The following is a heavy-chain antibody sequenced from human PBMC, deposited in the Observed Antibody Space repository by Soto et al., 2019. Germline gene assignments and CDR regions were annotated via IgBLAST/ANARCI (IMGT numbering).Heavy chain of an antibody. CDR3: ARGRYGDYEYYFDY. CDR1: GFTFSSYW. V-gene: IGHV3-74*01. Sequence: GGSLRLSCAASGFTFSSYWMHWVRQAPGKGLVWVSRINSDGSSTSYADSVKGRFTISRDNAKNTLYLQMNSLRAEDTAVYYCARGRYGDYEYYFDYWGQGTLVTVSS. D-gene: IGHD4-17*01. J-gene: IGHJ4*02. CDR2: INSDGSST.